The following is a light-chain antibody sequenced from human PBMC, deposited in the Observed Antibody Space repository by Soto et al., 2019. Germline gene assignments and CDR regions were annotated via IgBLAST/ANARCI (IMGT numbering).Light chain of an antibody. CDR3: SSYTSTDTYV. Sequence: QSVLTQPASVSVSPGQSIAISCTGTSSDVGGYNYVSWYQQHPGKAPKLLIYEVSNRPSGVSDRFSGSKSGNTASLTISGLQAEDEADYYCSSYTSTDTYVSGTGTKVTVL. CDR2: EVS. V-gene: IGLV2-14*01. J-gene: IGLJ1*01. CDR1: SSDVGGYNY.